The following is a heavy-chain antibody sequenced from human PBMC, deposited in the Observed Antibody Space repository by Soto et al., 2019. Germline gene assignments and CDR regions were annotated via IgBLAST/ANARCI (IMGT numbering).Heavy chain of an antibody. V-gene: IGHV1-69*01. D-gene: IGHD2-15*01. CDR1: GGTFSSYA. CDR3: ARDGGYCSGGSCYSRGGYFDY. Sequence: QVQLVQSGAEVKKPGSSVKVSCKASGGTFSSYAISWVRQAPGQGLEWMGGIIPIFGTANYAQKFQGRVTIPADDSTSTDYMELSSLRAEDTVVYYCARDGGYCSGGSCYSRGGYFDYWGQGTLVTVSS. J-gene: IGHJ4*02. CDR2: IIPIFGTA.